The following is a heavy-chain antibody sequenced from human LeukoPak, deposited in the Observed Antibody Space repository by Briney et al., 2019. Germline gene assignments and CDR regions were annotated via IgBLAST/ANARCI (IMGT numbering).Heavy chain of an antibody. Sequence: GGSLRLSCAASGFTFSSYGMHWVRQAPGKGLEWVAFIRYDGSNKYYADSVKGRFTISRDNSKNTLYLQMNSLRAEDTAVYYCAKDRTGLPPNWFDPWGQGTLVTVSS. J-gene: IGHJ5*02. CDR2: IRYDGSNK. D-gene: IGHD2-15*01. V-gene: IGHV3-30*02. CDR1: GFTFSSYG. CDR3: AKDRTGLPPNWFDP.